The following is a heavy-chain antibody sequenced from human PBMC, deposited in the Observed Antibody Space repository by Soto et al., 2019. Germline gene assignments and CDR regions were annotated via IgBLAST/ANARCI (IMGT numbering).Heavy chain of an antibody. CDR1: GFTFSSYA. CDR2: ISGSGGST. J-gene: IGHJ4*02. CDR3: AKSSIPGDRSGSPFDY. Sequence: PGGSLRLSCAASGFTFSSYAMSWVRQAPGKGLEWVSAISGSGGSTYYADSVKGRFTISRDSSKNTLYLQMNSLSGEDTAIYYCAKSSIPGDRSGSPFDYWGQGTLVTVSS. D-gene: IGHD3-22*01. V-gene: IGHV3-23*01.